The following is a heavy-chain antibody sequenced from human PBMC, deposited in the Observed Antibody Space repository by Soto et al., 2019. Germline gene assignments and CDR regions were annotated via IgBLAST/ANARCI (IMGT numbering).Heavy chain of an antibody. Sequence: GGSLRLSCAASGFTFSSYAMHWVRQAPGKGLEYVSAISSNGGSTYYANSVKGRFTISRDNSKNTLYLQMGSLRAEDMAVYYCARGPRPYCSGGSCLDFDYWGQGTLVTVSS. J-gene: IGHJ4*02. CDR3: ARGPRPYCSGGSCLDFDY. V-gene: IGHV3-64*01. CDR1: GFTFSSYA. CDR2: ISSNGGST. D-gene: IGHD2-15*01.